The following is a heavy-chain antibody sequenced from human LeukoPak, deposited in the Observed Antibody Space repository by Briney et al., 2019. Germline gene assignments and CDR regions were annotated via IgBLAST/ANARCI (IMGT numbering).Heavy chain of an antibody. Sequence: PGGSLRLSCAASGFTFSSYDMHWVRQATGKGLEWVSAIGTAGDTYYPGSVKAQFTISRENAKNSLYLQTTSLRAGDPAVYYCARAVSGWYDVGYYFDYWGQGNLVTVSS. J-gene: IGHJ4*02. V-gene: IGHV3-13*01. CDR1: GFTFSSYD. CDR3: ARAVSGWYDVGYYFDY. CDR2: IGTAGDT. D-gene: IGHD6-19*01.